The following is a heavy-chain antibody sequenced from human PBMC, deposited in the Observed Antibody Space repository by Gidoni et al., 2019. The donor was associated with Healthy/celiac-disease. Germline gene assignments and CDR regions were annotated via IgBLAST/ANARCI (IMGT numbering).Heavy chain of an antibody. CDR1: GGSISSYY. Sequence: QVQLQESGPGLVKPSETLSLTCTVSGGSISSYYWSWIRQPPGKGLEWIGYIYYSGSTNYNPSLKSRVTISVDTSKNQFSLKLSSVTAADTAVYYCATYSSSLNNWFDPWGQGTLVTVSS. CDR3: ATYSSSLNNWFDP. CDR2: IYYSGST. J-gene: IGHJ5*02. D-gene: IGHD6-13*01. V-gene: IGHV4-59*01.